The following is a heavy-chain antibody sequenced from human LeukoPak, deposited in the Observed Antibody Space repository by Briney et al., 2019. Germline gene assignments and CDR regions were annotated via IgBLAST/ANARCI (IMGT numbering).Heavy chain of an antibody. Sequence: PGGSLRLSCVASGFTFSNYAMHWVRQAPGKGLEWVAVISYGGNNKNYADSVKGRFTISRDNSKNTLYLQMISLRVEDTAVYYCARGFRPFDQLLCCDYWGQGTLVTVSS. D-gene: IGHD2-2*01. CDR3: ARGFRPFDQLLCCDY. CDR2: ISYGGNNK. V-gene: IGHV3-30*04. CDR1: GFTFSNYA. J-gene: IGHJ4*02.